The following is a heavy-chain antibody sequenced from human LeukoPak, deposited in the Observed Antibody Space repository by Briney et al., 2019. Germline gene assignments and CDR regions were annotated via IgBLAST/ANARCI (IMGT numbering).Heavy chain of an antibody. CDR2: VNSDGSNT. CDR1: GFTISSYW. V-gene: IGHV3-74*01. D-gene: IGHD3-10*01. J-gene: IGHJ4*02. Sequence: GGSLRLSCAASGFTISSYWMHWVRQAPGKGLVWVSHVNSDGSNTNYADSVKGRFTISRDNAKNTLYLQMNSLRAEDTAVYYCTRGSVVRGAYPYYFDYWGQGTLVTVSS. CDR3: TRGSVVRGAYPYYFDY.